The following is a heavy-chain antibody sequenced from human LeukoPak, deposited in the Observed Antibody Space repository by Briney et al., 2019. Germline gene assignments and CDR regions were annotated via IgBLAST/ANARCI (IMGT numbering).Heavy chain of an antibody. V-gene: IGHV3-23*01. Sequence: PGGSLRLSCAASGFTFTTYAMSWVRQAPGKGLEWVSSISGSGGSTYYADSVKSRFTISRDNSKNTLSLQMNNLRADDTALYYCAKGVPRYEGGAWIDAFDIWGQGTMVTVSS. CDR2: ISGSGGST. D-gene: IGHD2-21*01. J-gene: IGHJ3*02. CDR3: AKGVPRYEGGAWIDAFDI. CDR1: GFTFTTYA.